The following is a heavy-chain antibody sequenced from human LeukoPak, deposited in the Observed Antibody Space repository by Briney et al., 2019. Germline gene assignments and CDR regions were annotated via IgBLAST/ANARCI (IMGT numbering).Heavy chain of an antibody. CDR2: ISYDGSNK. CDR1: GFTFSSYG. J-gene: IGHJ6*02. D-gene: IGHD2-2*01. Sequence: GGSLRLSCAASGFTFSSYGMHWVRQAPGKGLEWVAVISYDGSNKYYADSVKGRFTISRDKSKNTLYLQMNSLRAEDTGVYYCARGVGSASYYGMDVWGQGTTVTVSS. CDR3: ARGVGSASYYGMDV. V-gene: IGHV3-30*03.